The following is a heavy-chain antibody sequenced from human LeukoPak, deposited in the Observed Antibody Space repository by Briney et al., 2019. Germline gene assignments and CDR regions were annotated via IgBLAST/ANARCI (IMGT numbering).Heavy chain of an antibody. Sequence: GGSLRLSCAASGFTVSSNYMSWVRQAPGKGLELVANIKQDRSERYYVDSVKGRFTISRDNAKNSLYLQMNSLRAEDTAVYYCARLREIPVFGVVAKSTSYFDYWGQGTLVTVSS. D-gene: IGHD3-3*01. J-gene: IGHJ4*02. CDR3: ARLREIPVFGVVAKSTSYFDY. CDR1: GFTVSSNY. V-gene: IGHV3-7*01. CDR2: IKQDRSER.